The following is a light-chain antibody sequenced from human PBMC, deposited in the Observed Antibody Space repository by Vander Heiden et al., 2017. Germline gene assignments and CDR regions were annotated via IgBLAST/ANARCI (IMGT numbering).Light chain of an antibody. J-gene: IGLJ1*01. Sequence: QSALTQPASMSGSPGQSITISCTGSRSDVGAYNYVSWYQQHPGKAPKLMIYEVTNRPSGVSNRFSGSKSGNTASLTISGLQAEDEADYFCSSYTRTSTLVFGTGTKVTVL. CDR2: EVT. CDR1: RSDVGAYNY. CDR3: SSYTRTSTLV. V-gene: IGLV2-14*01.